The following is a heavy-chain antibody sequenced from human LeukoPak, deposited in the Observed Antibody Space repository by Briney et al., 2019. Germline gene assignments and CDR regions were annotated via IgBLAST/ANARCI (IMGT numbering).Heavy chain of an antibody. J-gene: IGHJ3*02. D-gene: IGHD6-19*01. Sequence: PGGSLRLSCAASGFTFSSYSMNWVRQAPGKGLEWVSSISSSSSYIYYADSVKGRFTISRDNAKNSLYLQMNSLRAEDTAVYYCARVGYSSGWYRGDAFDIWGQGTMVTVSS. CDR3: ARVGYSSGWYRGDAFDI. V-gene: IGHV3-21*01. CDR1: GFTFSSYS. CDR2: ISSSSSYI.